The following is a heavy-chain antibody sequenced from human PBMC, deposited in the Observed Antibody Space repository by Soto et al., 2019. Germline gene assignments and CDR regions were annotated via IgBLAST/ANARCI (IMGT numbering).Heavy chain of an antibody. CDR3: ARSWDYGDNYYYYGMDV. Sequence: GESLKISCKASGYSFTTYWIGWVRQMPGKGLEWMEIIYPGDSDTKYSPSFQGQVTISADKSISTAYLHWSNLKASDSAMYYCARSWDYGDNYYYYGMDVWGQGTTVTVSS. D-gene: IGHD4-17*01. J-gene: IGHJ6*02. V-gene: IGHV5-51*01. CDR2: IYPGDSDT. CDR1: GYSFTTYW.